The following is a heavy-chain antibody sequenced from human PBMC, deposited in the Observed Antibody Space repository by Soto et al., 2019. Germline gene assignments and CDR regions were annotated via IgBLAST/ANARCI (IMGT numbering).Heavy chain of an antibody. CDR3: AREGAATANYGMDV. J-gene: IGHJ6*02. CDR2: VNPNSGGT. Sequence: VKVSCKASGYTFTDYYIHWVQQAPGQGLEWMGWVNPNSGGTNYAQKFQGWVTMTRDTSISTVYMELSSLKSDDMAVYYCAREGAATANYGMDVWGQGTTVTVSS. CDR1: GYTFTDYY. V-gene: IGHV1-2*04. D-gene: IGHD2-15*01.